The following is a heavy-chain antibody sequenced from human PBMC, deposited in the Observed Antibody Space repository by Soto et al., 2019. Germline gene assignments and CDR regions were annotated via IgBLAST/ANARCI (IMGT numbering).Heavy chain of an antibody. CDR1: GYTFTNYD. CDR2: ISTYTGNT. CDR3: ARGYYYGSGSPTPGGMDV. Sequence: QVHLVQSGAEVKKPGASVKVSCKASGYTFTNYDINWVRQAPGQGLEWMGWISTYTGNTNYAQKLQGRVTMTTDTSASTAYMELRSLRADDTAVYYCARGYYYGSGSPTPGGMDVWRQGTTVTVSS. V-gene: IGHV1-18*01. J-gene: IGHJ6*02. D-gene: IGHD3-10*01.